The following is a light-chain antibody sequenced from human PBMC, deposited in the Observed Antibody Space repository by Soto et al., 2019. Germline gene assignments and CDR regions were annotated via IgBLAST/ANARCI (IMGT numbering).Light chain of an antibody. CDR3: QQYGDAPIT. CDR2: RAS. V-gene: IGKV3-20*01. J-gene: IGKJ5*01. CDR1: HTISSSY. Sequence: EIVLTQSPGTLSLSPGERATLSCRASHTISSSYLAWYQQKPGQAPRLLIYRASSRATGVPDRFSGSGSGTDFTLTISGLEPEDFALYYCQQYGDAPITFGQGTRLEIK.